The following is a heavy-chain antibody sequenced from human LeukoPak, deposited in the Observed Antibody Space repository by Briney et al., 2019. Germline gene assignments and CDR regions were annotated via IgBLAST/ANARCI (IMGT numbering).Heavy chain of an antibody. CDR1: GFTFSSYS. Sequence: PGGSLRLSCAASGFTFSSYSMNWVRQAPGKGLEWVSSISSSSSYLYYPVSGKGRFTISRDNDKNSLYLQMTSLRAEDTAVYYCARGRAVAANNWFDPWGQGTLVTVSS. V-gene: IGHV3-21*01. CDR3: ARGRAVAANNWFDP. D-gene: IGHD6-19*01. J-gene: IGHJ5*02. CDR2: ISSSSSYL.